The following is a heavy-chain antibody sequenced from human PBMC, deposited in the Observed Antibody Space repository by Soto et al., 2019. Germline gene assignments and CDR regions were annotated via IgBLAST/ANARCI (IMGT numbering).Heavy chain of an antibody. Sequence: GESLKISCKGSGYSFTSYWISWVRQMPGKGLEWMGRIDPSDSYTNYSPSFQGHVTISADKSISTAYLQWSSLKASDTAMYYCAGQGIAAAGSYYYYGMDVWGQGTTVTVSS. CDR3: AGQGIAAAGSYYYYGMDV. D-gene: IGHD6-13*01. CDR2: IDPSDSYT. V-gene: IGHV5-10-1*01. CDR1: GYSFTSYW. J-gene: IGHJ6*02.